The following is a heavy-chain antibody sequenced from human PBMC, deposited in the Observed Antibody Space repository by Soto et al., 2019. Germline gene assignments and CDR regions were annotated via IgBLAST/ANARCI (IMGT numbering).Heavy chain of an antibody. CDR2: IGRDGSAK. Sequence: QVQLVESGGAVVQPGRSLRLSCAASGFTFGAYGMHWVRQSPGKGLEWVAVIGRDGSAKVYTDSVKSRFTMSRDNSMNTLHMQMDSLREEDTAVYYCAREAAHGNWYLDLWGRGTLVTVSS. J-gene: IGHJ2*01. CDR3: AREAAHGNWYLDL. V-gene: IGHV3-30*03. CDR1: GFTFGAYG.